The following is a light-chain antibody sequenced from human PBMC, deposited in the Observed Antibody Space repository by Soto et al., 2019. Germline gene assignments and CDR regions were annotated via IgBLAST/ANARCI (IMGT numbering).Light chain of an antibody. J-gene: IGKJ4*01. CDR1: QGITRY. CDR3: QELTTSA. V-gene: IGKV1-9*01. CDR2: AAS. Sequence: DIQLTQSPSFLSASVGDRVTITCRASQGITRYLAWYQQKPGKAPKLLISAASTLQSGVPSRFSGSGSGTEFTRTISSLQAENFATYYCQELTTSAFGGGNKVEIK.